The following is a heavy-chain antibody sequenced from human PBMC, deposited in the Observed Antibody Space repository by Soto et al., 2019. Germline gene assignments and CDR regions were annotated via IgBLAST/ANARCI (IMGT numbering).Heavy chain of an antibody. Sequence: QVQLVQSGAEVKKPGSSVTVSCKASGGTFGSSAISWVRQAPGQGLEWMGGIIPIFPTPDYAQKFQGRVTGNEDKGKGQDYVELTRRRYEATAVYYWARAAARLPLGCNYYYAMAVWSQWTTVTVSS. J-gene: IGHJ6*02. D-gene: IGHD5-12*01. CDR2: IIPIFPTP. V-gene: IGHV1-69*14. CDR1: GGTFGSSA. CDR3: ARAAARLPLGCNYYYAMAV.